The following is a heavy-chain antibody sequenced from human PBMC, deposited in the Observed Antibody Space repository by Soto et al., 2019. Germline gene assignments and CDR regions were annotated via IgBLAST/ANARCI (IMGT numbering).Heavy chain of an antibody. Sequence: DVQLLESGGGLVQPEGSLRLSCAASGFTFSSYAMGWVRKGPGKGLEWVAVVSLGGSTHYADSVRGRFTISRDNPKNTLSLQMNSLTAEDTAVYFCAKRRGAGGHFDYWGQGALVTVSS. CDR1: GFTFSSYA. CDR3: AKRRGAGGHFDY. D-gene: IGHD2-15*01. J-gene: IGHJ4*02. CDR2: VSLGGST. V-gene: IGHV3-23*01.